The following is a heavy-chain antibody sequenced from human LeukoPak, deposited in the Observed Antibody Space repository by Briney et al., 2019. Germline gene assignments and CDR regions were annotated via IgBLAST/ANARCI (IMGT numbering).Heavy chain of an antibody. Sequence: GESLKISCKGSGYSFTSYWIGWVRQMPGKGLEWMGIIYPGDSDTRYSPSFQGQVTISADKSISTAYLQWSSLKASDTAMYYCAGLPGYYGSGSKEVYFDYWGQGTLVTVSS. J-gene: IGHJ4*02. CDR2: IYPGDSDT. V-gene: IGHV5-51*01. D-gene: IGHD3-10*01. CDR3: AGLPGYYGSGSKEVYFDY. CDR1: GYSFTSYW.